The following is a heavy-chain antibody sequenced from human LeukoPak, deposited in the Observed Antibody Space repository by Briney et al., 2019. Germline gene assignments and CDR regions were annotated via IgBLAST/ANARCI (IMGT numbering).Heavy chain of an antibody. J-gene: IGHJ4*02. CDR2: IRYDGRNK. Sequence: GGSLRLSCAASGFTFSSYGMHWVRQAPGKGLEWVAFIRYDGRNKYYADSVKGRFTISRDNSKNTLYLQMNSLRAEDTAVYYCAKERDCSGGSCFKYYFDYWGQGTLVTVSS. V-gene: IGHV3-30*02. CDR3: AKERDCSGGSCFKYYFDY. CDR1: GFTFSSYG. D-gene: IGHD2-15*01.